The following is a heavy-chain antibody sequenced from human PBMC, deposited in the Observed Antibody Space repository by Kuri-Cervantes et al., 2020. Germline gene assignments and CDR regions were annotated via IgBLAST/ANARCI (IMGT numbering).Heavy chain of an antibody. D-gene: IGHD5-18*01. J-gene: IGHJ4*02. CDR2: ISGSGGSS. CDR3: ARGVGYSYDDY. Sequence: GGSLRLSCAASGFIFSSYAMTWVRQAPGKGLEWVSAISGSGGSSYYADSVKGRFTISRDNAKNTLYLQMNSLRAEDTAVYYCARGVGYSYDDYWGQGTLVTVSS. CDR1: GFIFSSYA. V-gene: IGHV3-23*01.